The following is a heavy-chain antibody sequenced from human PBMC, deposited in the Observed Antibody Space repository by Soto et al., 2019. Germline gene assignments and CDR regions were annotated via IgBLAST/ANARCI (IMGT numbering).Heavy chain of an antibody. CDR1: TSTFTTYC. CDR2: ILYDEINK. V-gene: IGHV3-30*18. Sequence: PVGSLTLDCQAYTSTFTTYCIHCVRQDPGKGLEWVAIILYDEINKYYADSVNGRFTISRDNSKNTLYLQMNSLRAEDTAVYYCAKSVYNWNDGFFDYWGQGT. CDR3: AKSVYNWNDGFFDY. D-gene: IGHD1-1*01. J-gene: IGHJ4*02.